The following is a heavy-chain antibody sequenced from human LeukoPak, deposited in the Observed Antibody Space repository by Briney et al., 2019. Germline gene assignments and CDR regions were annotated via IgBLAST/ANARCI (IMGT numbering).Heavy chain of an antibody. CDR3: ARREAGIAAAGTDY. D-gene: IGHD6-13*01. Sequence: GASVKVSCKASGYTFTGYYMHWVRQAPGQGLEWMGRINPNSGGTNYAQKFQGRVTMTRDISISTAYMELSRLRSDDTAVYYCARREAGIAAAGTDYWGQGTLVTVSS. V-gene: IGHV1-2*06. CDR1: GYTFTGYY. J-gene: IGHJ4*02. CDR2: INPNSGGT.